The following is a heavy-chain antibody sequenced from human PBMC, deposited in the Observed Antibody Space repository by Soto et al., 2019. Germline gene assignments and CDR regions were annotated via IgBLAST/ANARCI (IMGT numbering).Heavy chain of an antibody. J-gene: IGHJ6*03. Sequence: EVQLLESGGGLVQPGGSLRLSCAASGFTISSYAMSWVRQAPGKGLEWVSAISGSGGSTYYADSVKGRFTISRDNSKNTLYLQMNSLRAEDTAVYYCAKKIAAAGTLGYMDVWGKGTTVTVSS. CDR2: ISGSGGST. D-gene: IGHD6-13*01. V-gene: IGHV3-23*01. CDR1: GFTISSYA. CDR3: AKKIAAAGTLGYMDV.